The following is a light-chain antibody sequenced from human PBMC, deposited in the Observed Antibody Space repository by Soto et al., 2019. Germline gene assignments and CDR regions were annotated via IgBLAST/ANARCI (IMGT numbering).Light chain of an antibody. CDR1: QSVSSY. CDR3: QQRSNWPRT. J-gene: IGKJ1*01. Sequence: EFVLTQSPGTLSLSPGERATLSCRASQSVSSYSAWYQQKPGQAPRLLIYDASNRATGIPARFSGSGSGTDFTLTISSLEPEDFAVYYCQQRSNWPRTFGQGTKVDIK. V-gene: IGKV3-11*01. CDR2: DAS.